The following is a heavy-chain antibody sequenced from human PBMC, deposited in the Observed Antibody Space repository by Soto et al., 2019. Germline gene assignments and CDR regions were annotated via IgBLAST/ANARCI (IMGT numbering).Heavy chain of an antibody. V-gene: IGHV4-34*01. J-gene: IGHJ4*02. CDR1: GGSFSGYY. Sequence: SETLSLTCAVYGGSFSGYYWSWIRQPPGKGLEWIGEINHSGSTNYNPSLKSRVTISVDTSKNQFSLKLSSVTAADTAVYYCARGDIREESGLDYWGQGTLVTVS. CDR2: INHSGST. CDR3: ARGDIREESGLDY. D-gene: IGHD3-10*01.